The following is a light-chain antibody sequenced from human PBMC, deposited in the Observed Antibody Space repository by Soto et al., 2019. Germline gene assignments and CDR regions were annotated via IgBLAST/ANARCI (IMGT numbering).Light chain of an antibody. CDR3: QKYNSAPET. J-gene: IGKJ1*01. Sequence: DIPMTQSPSSLSASVGDRVTITCRASQGISNYLAWYQQKPGKVPKLLIYAASTLQSGVPSRFSCSGAGTDFTLTISSLQPEDVATYYCQKYNSAPETFGQGTKVEIK. CDR1: QGISNY. V-gene: IGKV1-27*01. CDR2: AAS.